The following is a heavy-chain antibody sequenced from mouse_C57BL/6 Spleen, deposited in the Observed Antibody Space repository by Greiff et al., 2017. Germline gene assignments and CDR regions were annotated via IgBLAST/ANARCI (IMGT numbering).Heavy chain of an antibody. CDR2: INPGSGGT. CDR3: AKYSSYAMDY. D-gene: IGHD2-5*01. V-gene: IGHV1-54*01. CDR1: GYAFTNYL. J-gene: IGHJ4*01. Sequence: QVPVKQSGAELVRPGTSVKVSCKASGYAFTNYLIEWVKQRPGQGLEWIGVINPGSGGTTYNEKFKGKAILNADKSSSTAYMQLSSLTSEASAVYFSAKYSSYAMDYWGQGTSVTVSS.